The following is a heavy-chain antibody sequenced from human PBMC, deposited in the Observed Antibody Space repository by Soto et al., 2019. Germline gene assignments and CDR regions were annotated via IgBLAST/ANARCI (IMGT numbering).Heavy chain of an antibody. D-gene: IGHD2-2*01. CDR2: ISGSSSIT. CDR1: GFTFSSYS. CDR3: AAEGGFCSGTSCYDGGRYYYYGMDV. V-gene: IGHV3-48*02. J-gene: IGHJ6*02. Sequence: GGSLRLSCAASGFTFSSYSMNWVRQAPGKGLEWVSYISGSSSITYYADSVKGRFTVSRDNAKNSLYLQMNSPRDEDTAVYYCAAEGGFCSGTSCYDGGRYYYYGMDVWGQGTTVTVSS.